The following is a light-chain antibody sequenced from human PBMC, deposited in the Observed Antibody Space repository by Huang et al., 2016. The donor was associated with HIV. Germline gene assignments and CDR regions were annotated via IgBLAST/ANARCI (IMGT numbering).Light chain of an antibody. CDR3: QQLHTYPIT. CDR1: QDIGTS. V-gene: IGKV1-13*02. J-gene: IGKJ5*01. Sequence: QLTQSPPSLSASVGDTIIISCRASQDIGTSLAWYQQKTGRAPKLLISGASTLQTGVPSRFSGDSAGTFFTLFITGLQPEDFVTYYCQQLHTYPITFGQGTRLDMK. CDR2: GAS.